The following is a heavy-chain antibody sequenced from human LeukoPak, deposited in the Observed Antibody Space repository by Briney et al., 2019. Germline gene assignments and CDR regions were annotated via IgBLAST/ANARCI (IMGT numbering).Heavy chain of an antibody. CDR2: VQFSGGSL. CDR3: ARSSSGYSYFDY. D-gene: IGHD3-22*01. V-gene: IGHV3-23*01. CDR1: GFTFSNYA. J-gene: IGHJ4*02. Sequence: GGSLRLSCAAPGFTFSNYAGPWVRRAPGRGLEGVSVVQFSGGSLYYANSVTSRFTISRDNSKDTLYLQMNSLRAEATAVYYCARSSSGYSYFDYWGQGTLVTVSS.